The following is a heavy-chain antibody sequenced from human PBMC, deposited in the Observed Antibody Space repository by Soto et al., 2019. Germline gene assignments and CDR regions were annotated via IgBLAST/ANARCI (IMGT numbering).Heavy chain of an antibody. CDR2: IYSGGST. CDR1: GFTVSSNY. V-gene: IGHV3-66*01. D-gene: IGHD2-15*01. CDR3: ARVLLPKHYYYMDV. J-gene: IGHJ6*03. Sequence: GGSLRLSCAASGFTVSSNYMTWVRQAPGKGLEWVSVIYSGGSTFYTDSVKGRFTISRDNSKNTLYLQMNSLRAEDTAAYYCARVLLPKHYYYMDVWGKGTTVTVSS.